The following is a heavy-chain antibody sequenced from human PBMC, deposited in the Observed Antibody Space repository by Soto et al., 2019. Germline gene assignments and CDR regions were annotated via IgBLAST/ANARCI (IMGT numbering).Heavy chain of an antibody. V-gene: IGHV3-9*01. CDR3: AKDGAARPRWDYYFDY. D-gene: IGHD6-6*01. CDR2: ISWNSGSI. CDR1: GFTFDDYA. J-gene: IGHJ4*02. Sequence: GGSLRLSCAASGFTFDDYAMHWVRQAPGKGLEWVSGISWNSGSIGYADSVKGRFTISRDNAKNSLYLQMNSLRAEDTALYYCAKDGAARPRWDYYFDYWGQGTLVTVSS.